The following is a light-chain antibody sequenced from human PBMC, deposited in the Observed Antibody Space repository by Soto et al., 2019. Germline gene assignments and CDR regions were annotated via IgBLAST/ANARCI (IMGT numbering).Light chain of an antibody. V-gene: IGKV3-11*01. CDR1: QRVAGS. CDR3: QQRSNRIT. Sequence: SRATLYVSPGARAVLSCRASQRVAGSLAWYQQKPGQAPRLLIYDISTRAAAIPARFSGSGSGTDFTLTVSSLEPEDFALYYWQQRSNRITFGQGTRLEIK. J-gene: IGKJ5*01. CDR2: DIS.